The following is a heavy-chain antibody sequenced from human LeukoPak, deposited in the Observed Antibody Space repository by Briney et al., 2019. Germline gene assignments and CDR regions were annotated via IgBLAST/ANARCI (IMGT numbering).Heavy chain of an antibody. J-gene: IGHJ4*02. Sequence: PGGSLRLSCAASGFTFSSYWMSWVRQAPGKGLEWVASIKQDGSEKYYVDSVKGRFTISRDNAKNSLYLQMNSLRAEDTAVYYCARDPIVVVPAAIPDYWGQGTLVTVSS. D-gene: IGHD2-2*01. CDR3: ARDPIVVVPAAIPDY. CDR2: IKQDGSEK. CDR1: GFTFSSYW. V-gene: IGHV3-7*01.